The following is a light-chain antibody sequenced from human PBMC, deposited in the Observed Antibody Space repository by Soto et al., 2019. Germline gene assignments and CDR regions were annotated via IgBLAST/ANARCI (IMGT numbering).Light chain of an antibody. J-gene: IGLJ2*01. CDR2: DVS. V-gene: IGLV2-14*01. CDR3: NSYTSSGAYVI. CDR1: SSDVGGYNS. Sequence: QSVLTQPASVSGSPGQSITISCTGTSSDVGGYNSVSWYQQHPGKAPKLIIYDVSNRPSGASNRFSGSKSGNTASLTISGLQAEDEADYYCNSYTSSGAYVIFGGRTKLTVL.